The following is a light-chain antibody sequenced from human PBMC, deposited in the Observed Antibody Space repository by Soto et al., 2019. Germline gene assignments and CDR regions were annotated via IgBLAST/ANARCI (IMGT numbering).Light chain of an antibody. V-gene: IGKV1-33*01. CDR1: QDTGKF. J-gene: IGKJ5*01. CDR3: QQYDNLQIT. Sequence: DIQLTQSPSSLSASVGDRVTITCQASQDTGKFLHWYQQKPGKAPKLLIYDASNLETGVPSRFSASGSGTDFTFTISSLQPADIATYYCQQYDNLQITFGQGTRLEIK. CDR2: DAS.